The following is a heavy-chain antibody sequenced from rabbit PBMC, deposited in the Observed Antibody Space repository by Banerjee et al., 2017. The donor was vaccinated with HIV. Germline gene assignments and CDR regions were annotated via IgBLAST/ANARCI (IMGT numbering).Heavy chain of an antibody. J-gene: IGHJ4*01. V-gene: IGHV1S40*01. Sequence: WAKGRFTLSKTSSTTVTLQMTSLTAADTATYFCARRSAIAGYGLNLWGPGTLVTVS. CDR3: ARRSAIAGYGLNL. D-gene: IGHD6-1*01.